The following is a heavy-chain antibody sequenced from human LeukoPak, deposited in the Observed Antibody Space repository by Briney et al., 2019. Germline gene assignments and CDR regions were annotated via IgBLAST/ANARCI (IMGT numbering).Heavy chain of an antibody. Sequence: SETLSLTCTVSGGSISSYYWSWIRQPPGKGLEWIGYIYYSGSTNYNPSLKSRVTISAVTSKNQFSLKLSSVTAADTAVYYCARGEYYDSSGYYYWGQGTLVTVSS. CDR2: IYYSGST. J-gene: IGHJ4*02. CDR3: ARGEYYDSSGYYY. CDR1: GGSISSYY. V-gene: IGHV4-59*01. D-gene: IGHD3-22*01.